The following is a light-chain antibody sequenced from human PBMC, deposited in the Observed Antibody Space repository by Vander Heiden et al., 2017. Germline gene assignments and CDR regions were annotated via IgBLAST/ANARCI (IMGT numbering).Light chain of an antibody. V-gene: IGLV2-14*01. CDR1: SNDVGGYND. J-gene: IGLJ1*01. CDR2: DVS. Sequence: QPALTHPASVSGSPGPSITLSCTGTSNDVGGYNDVSWYQQHPGKAPKLMIYDVSNRPSGVSSRFAGSKSGNTASLTISGLQAEDEADYYCSSYTSSSTSYVFGTGTKVTVL. CDR3: SSYTSSSTSYV.